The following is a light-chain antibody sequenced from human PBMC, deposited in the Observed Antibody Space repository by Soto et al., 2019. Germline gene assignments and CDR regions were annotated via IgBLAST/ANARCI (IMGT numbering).Light chain of an antibody. J-gene: IGKJ5*01. Sequence: IVLTQSPGTLSLSPGERATLSCRASQSVSNNYLAWYQQKPGQAPRLLIYGASNRATGIPDRFSGSGSGTDFTLTISRLEPEDFAVYICQQRSNWPPTFGQGTRLEIK. V-gene: IGKV3D-20*02. CDR2: GAS. CDR3: QQRSNWPPT. CDR1: QSVSNNY.